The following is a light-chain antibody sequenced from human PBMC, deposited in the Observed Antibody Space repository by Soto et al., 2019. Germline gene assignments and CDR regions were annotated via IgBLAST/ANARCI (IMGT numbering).Light chain of an antibody. CDR2: AAS. CDR1: QHISNY. J-gene: IGKJ2*02. Sequence: DIQMTQSPSSLSASVGDRVTITCRASQHISNYLNWYQHKPGKAPKVLIYAASNLHTGVPSRFSGSGSGTDFTLTISSLQPEDFATYYCQQSSSNTRTFGQGTKV. V-gene: IGKV1-39*01. CDR3: QQSSSNTRT.